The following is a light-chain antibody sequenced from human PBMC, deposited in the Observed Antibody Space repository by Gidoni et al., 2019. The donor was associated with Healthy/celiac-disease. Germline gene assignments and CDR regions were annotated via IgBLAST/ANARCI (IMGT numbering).Light chain of an antibody. Sequence: DIQMTQTPSSLSASVGDRVTITCRASQGISNYLAWYQQKPGKVPKLLIDTASTLQSGVPSRFSGSGSGTDFTLTITSLQPEDVATYYCQKYNSVPYTFGPXTKVDIK. V-gene: IGKV1-27*01. CDR2: TAS. CDR3: QKYNSVPYT. J-gene: IGKJ3*01. CDR1: QGISNY.